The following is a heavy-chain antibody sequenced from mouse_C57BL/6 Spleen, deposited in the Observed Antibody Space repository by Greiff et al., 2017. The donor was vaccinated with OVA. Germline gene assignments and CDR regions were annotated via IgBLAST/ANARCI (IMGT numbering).Heavy chain of an antibody. Sequence: DVQLQESGPELVKPGASVKISCKASGYSFTGYYMNWVKQSPEKSLEWIGEINPSTGGTTYNQKFKAKATLTVDKSSSTAYMQLKSLTSEDSAVYYCARRYGSRFDYWGQGTTLTVSS. CDR1: GYSFTGYY. J-gene: IGHJ2*01. CDR3: ARRYGSRFDY. CDR2: INPSTGGT. V-gene: IGHV1-42*01. D-gene: IGHD1-1*01.